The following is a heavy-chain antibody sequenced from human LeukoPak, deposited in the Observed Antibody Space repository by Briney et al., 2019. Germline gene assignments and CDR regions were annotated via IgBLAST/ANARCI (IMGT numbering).Heavy chain of an antibody. CDR3: AKDGQFGVGYYDSSGYSNWFDP. D-gene: IGHD3-22*01. Sequence: GGSLRLSCAASGFTFSSYGMHWVRQAPGKGLGWVAVISYDGSNKYYADSVKGRFTISRDNSKNTLYLQMNSLRAEDTAVYYCAKDGQFGVGYYDSSGYSNWFDPWGQGTLVTVSS. V-gene: IGHV3-30*18. CDR2: ISYDGSNK. J-gene: IGHJ5*02. CDR1: GFTFSSYG.